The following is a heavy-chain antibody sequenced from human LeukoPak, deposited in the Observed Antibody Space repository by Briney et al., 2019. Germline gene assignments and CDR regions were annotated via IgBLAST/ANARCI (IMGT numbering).Heavy chain of an antibody. CDR2: ISSSGSPI. Sequence: PGGSLRLSCAASGFTFNSYEMNWVRQAPGKGLEWVSYISSSGSPIYYADSVKGRFTISRDNAKNSVYLQMNSLRAEDTAVYHCAREDADDAFDIWGQGTMVTVSA. CDR3: AREDADDAFDI. J-gene: IGHJ3*02. V-gene: IGHV3-48*03. CDR1: GFTFNSYE.